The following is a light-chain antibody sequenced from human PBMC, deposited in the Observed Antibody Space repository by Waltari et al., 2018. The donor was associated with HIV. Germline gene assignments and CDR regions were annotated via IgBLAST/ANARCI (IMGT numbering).Light chain of an antibody. CDR2: DNN. CDR1: TSNIGKNY. Sequence: QSVLTQPPSVSAAPGQKVTISCSGSTSNIGKNYVSWYQQTPETAPKLIIYDNNKRPSGIPDRFSGSKSGTSATLAITGLQTGDEADYFCGTWDSSVSAGVFGGGTKLTVL. V-gene: IGLV1-51*01. CDR3: GTWDSSVSAGV. J-gene: IGLJ3*02.